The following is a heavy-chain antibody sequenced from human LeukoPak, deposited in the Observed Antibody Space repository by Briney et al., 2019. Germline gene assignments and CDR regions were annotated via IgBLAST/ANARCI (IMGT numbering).Heavy chain of an antibody. Sequence: GGSLRLSCAASGFTFSSYAMSWVRQAPGKGLEWVANIKQDGSEKYYVDSVKGRFTISRDNAKNSLYLQMNSLRAEDTAVYYCARNPSAGVTAYYYYMDVWGKGTTVTVSS. CDR2: IKQDGSEK. CDR1: GFTFSSYA. J-gene: IGHJ6*03. V-gene: IGHV3-7*01. D-gene: IGHD2-21*02. CDR3: ARNPSAGVTAYYYYMDV.